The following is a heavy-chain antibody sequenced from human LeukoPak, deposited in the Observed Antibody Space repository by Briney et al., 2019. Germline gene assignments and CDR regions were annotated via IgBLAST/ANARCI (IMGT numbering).Heavy chain of an antibody. J-gene: IGHJ2*01. Sequence: PSETLSLTCTVSGGSISSYYWSWIRQPPGKGLEWIGYIYYSGSTNHNPSLKSRVTISVDTSKNQFSLKLSSVTAADTAVYYCARDQNIAARPAPYWYFDLWGRGTLVTVSS. CDR1: GGSISSYY. V-gene: IGHV4-59*01. D-gene: IGHD6-6*01. CDR3: ARDQNIAARPAPYWYFDL. CDR2: IYYSGST.